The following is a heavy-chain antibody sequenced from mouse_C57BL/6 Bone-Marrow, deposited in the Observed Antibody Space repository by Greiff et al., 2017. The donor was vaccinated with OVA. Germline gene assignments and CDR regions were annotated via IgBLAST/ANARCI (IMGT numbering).Heavy chain of an antibody. CDR1: GYTFTSYW. CDR2: IYPSASDT. CDR3: ARLVLANYFDD. V-gene: IGHV1-61*01. Sequence: QVQLKQPGAELVRPGSSVKLSCKASGYTFTSYWMDWVKQRPGQGLEWIGNIYPSASDTHYNQKFKDKATVTVDKSSSTAYMQLSSLTSEDSAVDDCARLVLANYFDDWGQGTTLTVSS. J-gene: IGHJ2*01. D-gene: IGHD2-10*02.